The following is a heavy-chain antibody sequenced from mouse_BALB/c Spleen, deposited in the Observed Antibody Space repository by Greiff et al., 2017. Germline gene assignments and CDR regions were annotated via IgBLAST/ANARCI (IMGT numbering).Heavy chain of an antibody. V-gene: IGHV2-6-4*01. J-gene: IGHJ3*01. CDR1: GFSLSRYC. Sequence: VQRVESGPGLVAPSQSLSITCTVSGFSLSRYCVHWVRQPPGKGLEWLGMRWGGGSTDYNSALKSRLSISKDNSKSQVFLKMNSLQTDDTAMYYCASPTPPGFAYWGQGTLVTVSA. CDR3: ASPTPPGFAY. CDR2: RWGGGST.